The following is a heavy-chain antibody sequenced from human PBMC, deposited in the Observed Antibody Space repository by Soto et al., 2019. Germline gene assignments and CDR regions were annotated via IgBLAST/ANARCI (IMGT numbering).Heavy chain of an antibody. CDR1: ACTYGGYA. CDR2: IRGKAYSGTT. J-gene: IGHJ4*02. CDR3: ARGRSSTKLYPTYFDY. V-gene: IGHV3-49*04. Sequence: SLRLSGTTGACTYGGYAMSCVRQAPGKGLEWVGFIRGKAYSGTTEYAASVRGRFTISRDDSKSIAYLQMNSLESEDTAVYYCARGRSSTKLYPTYFDYCHQGTLVAVAS. D-gene: IGHD3-16*02.